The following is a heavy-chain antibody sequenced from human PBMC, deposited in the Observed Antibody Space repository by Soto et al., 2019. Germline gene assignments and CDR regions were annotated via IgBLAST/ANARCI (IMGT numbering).Heavy chain of an antibody. CDR2: ISSSSSTI. CDR1: GFPCSSYS. V-gene: IGHV3-48*02. CDR3: ARDGTCCSGGYCYYRTFDS. D-gene: IGHD2-15*01. Sequence: GGSLRLSCAASGFPCSSYSMNWVRQAPGKGLEWVSYISSSSSTIYYADSVKGRFTISRDNAKNSLYLQMNSLRDEDTAVYYCARDGTCCSGGYCYYRTFDSWGQGTLVTVS. J-gene: IGHJ4*02.